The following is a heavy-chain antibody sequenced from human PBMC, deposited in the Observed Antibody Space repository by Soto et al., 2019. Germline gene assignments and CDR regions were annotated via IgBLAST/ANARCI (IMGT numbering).Heavy chain of an antibody. J-gene: IGHJ6*02. Sequence: PGGSLRLSCLASGFTFRSYAMTWVRQGPGRGLEWVSAISGSGGSAFSADSVKGRFTISRDNSKNTLFLQMNSLRAEDTAVYYCARGYYDFWSGYYISPYGMDVWGQGTTVTV. CDR1: GFTFRSYA. V-gene: IGHV3-23*01. CDR3: ARGYYDFWSGYYISPYGMDV. D-gene: IGHD3-3*01. CDR2: ISGSGGSA.